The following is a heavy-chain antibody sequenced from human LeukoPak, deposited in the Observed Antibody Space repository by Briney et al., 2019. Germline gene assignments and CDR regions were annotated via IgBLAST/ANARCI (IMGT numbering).Heavy chain of an antibody. Sequence: PSETLSLTCTVSGGSISSYYWSWIRQPPGKGLEWIGYIYYSGSTYYNPSLKSRVTISVDTSKNQFSLKLSSVTAADTAVYYCATPPRDGMDVWGQGTTVTVSS. CDR2: IYYSGST. CDR1: GGSISSYY. CDR3: ATPPRDGMDV. V-gene: IGHV4-59*12. J-gene: IGHJ6*02.